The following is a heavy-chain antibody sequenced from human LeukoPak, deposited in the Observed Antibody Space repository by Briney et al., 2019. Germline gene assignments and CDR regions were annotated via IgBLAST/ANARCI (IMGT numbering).Heavy chain of an antibody. CDR1: GFTFSSYA. CDR3: AKFAGILTGYPYDY. J-gene: IGHJ4*02. Sequence: GGSLRLSCAASGFTFSSYAMSWVRRASGKGLEWVSAISGSGGSTYYADSVKGRFTISRDNSKNTLYLQMNSLRAEDTAVYYCAKFAGILTGYPYDYWGQGTLVTVSS. D-gene: IGHD3-9*01. CDR2: ISGSGGST. V-gene: IGHV3-23*01.